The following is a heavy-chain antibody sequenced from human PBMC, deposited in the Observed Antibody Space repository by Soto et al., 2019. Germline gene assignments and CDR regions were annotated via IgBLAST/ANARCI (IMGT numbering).Heavy chain of an antibody. CDR2: IIPIFGTA. D-gene: IGHD3-22*01. CDR1: GGTFSSYT. CDR3: ERDHGSSGYYFDY. V-gene: IGHV1-69*01. Sequence: QVQLVQSGAEVKKPGSSVKVSCKASGGTFSSYTISWVRKAPGQGLELMGGIIPIFGTANYAQKFQGRVTITGGEATSTAYMELSRLRFEDTAVDYCERDHGSSGYYFDYRGQGNLFTVSS. J-gene: IGHJ4*02.